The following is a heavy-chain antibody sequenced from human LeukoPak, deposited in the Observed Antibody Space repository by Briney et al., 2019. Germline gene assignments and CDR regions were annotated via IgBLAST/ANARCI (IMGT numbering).Heavy chain of an antibody. CDR1: GFTFSRYA. CDR3: VAGYCSGTSCSTFFGMDV. D-gene: IGHD2-2*03. Sequence: PGGSLRLSCVASGFTFSRYAMSWVRQAPGKGLEWVSAIDGTGGNTYYADSVKGRFTISRDNAKSSLYLQMNSLRAEDTAVYYCVAGYCSGTSCSTFFGMDVWGQGTTVTVSS. J-gene: IGHJ6*02. CDR2: IDGTGGNT. V-gene: IGHV3-23*01.